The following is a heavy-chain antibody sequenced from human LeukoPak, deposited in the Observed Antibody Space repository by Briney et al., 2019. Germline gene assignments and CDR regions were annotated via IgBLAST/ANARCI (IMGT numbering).Heavy chain of an antibody. V-gene: IGHV4-59*12. CDR3: ASGGDSSGYYYGGFDY. Sequence: SETLSLTCIVSGGSISSYYWSWIRQPPGKGLEWIGYIYSSGSTDYNPSLKSRVTISLDTSNHQFSLKLTSVTAADTAVYYCASGGDSSGYYYGGFDYWGQGTLVTVSS. CDR2: IYSSGST. D-gene: IGHD3-22*01. CDR1: GGSISSYY. J-gene: IGHJ4*02.